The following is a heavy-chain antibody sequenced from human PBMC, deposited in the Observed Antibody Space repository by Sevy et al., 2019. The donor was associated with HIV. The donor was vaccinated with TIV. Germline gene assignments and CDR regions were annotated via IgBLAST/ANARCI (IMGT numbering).Heavy chain of an antibody. CDR1: GFTFSSYT. J-gene: IGHJ4*02. Sequence: GGSLRLSCAASGFTFSSYTMNWVRQAPGKGLEWVSYISSYGTIYYEDYVKGKITSSRDNAKNSLYLQINSLRGEDTAVYFCAREASVGPYYFDYWGQGTLVTVSS. D-gene: IGHD2-2*01. V-gene: IGHV3-48*01. CDR3: AREASVGPYYFDY. CDR2: ISSYGTI.